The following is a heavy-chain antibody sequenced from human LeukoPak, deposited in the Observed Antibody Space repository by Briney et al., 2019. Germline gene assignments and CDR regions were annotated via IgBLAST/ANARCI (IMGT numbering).Heavy chain of an antibody. D-gene: IGHD4-23*01. V-gene: IGHV4-30-2*01. J-gene: IGHJ3*02. CDR1: GGSISSGGYY. CDR3: ARVMTTVVPTLADAFDI. Sequence: SQTLSLTCTVSGGSISSGGYYWSWIRQPPGKGLEWIGYIYHSGSTYYNPSLKSRVTISVDRSKNQFSLKLSSVTAADTAVYYCARVMTTVVPTLADAFDIWGQGTMVTVSS. CDR2: IYHSGST.